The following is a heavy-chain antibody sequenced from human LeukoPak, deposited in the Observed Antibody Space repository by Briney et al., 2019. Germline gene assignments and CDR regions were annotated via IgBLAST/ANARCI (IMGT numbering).Heavy chain of an antibody. V-gene: IGHV3-23*01. CDR1: GFTFSSYG. CDR2: ISGSGGST. D-gene: IGHD4-23*01. CDR3: AREDYGGNCFDY. J-gene: IGHJ4*02. Sequence: PGGSLRLSCAASGFTFSSYGMSWVRQAPGKGLEWVSAISGSGGSTYYADSVKGRFTISRDNAKNSLYLQMNSLRAEDTAVYYCAREDYGGNCFDYWGQGTLVTVSS.